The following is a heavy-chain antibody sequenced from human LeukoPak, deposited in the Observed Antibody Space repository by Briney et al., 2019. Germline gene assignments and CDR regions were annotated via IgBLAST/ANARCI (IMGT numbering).Heavy chain of an antibody. CDR1: GFTFSSYW. CDR2: IKQDGSEK. J-gene: IGHJ3*01. V-gene: IGHV3-7*01. CDR3: AKFFTGEYVRAFDV. D-gene: IGHD3-10*02. Sequence: GGSLRLSCAASGFTFSSYWMSWVRQAPGKGLEWVANIKQDGSEKYYVDSVKGRFTISRDNAKNSLYLQMNSLRAEDTAVYYCAKFFTGEYVRAFDVWGQGTMVTVSS.